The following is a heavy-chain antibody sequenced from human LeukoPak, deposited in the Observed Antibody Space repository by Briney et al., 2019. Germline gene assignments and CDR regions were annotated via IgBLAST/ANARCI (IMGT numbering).Heavy chain of an antibody. J-gene: IGHJ5*02. CDR3: ARDPRGYDYADWVYTWFDP. D-gene: IGHD3-16*01. V-gene: IGHV3-21*01. Sequence: GGSLRLSCAASGFNFRNYSMNWVRQAPGKGLEWVSSISTSSSSIYYSDSVRGRFTISRDNAKNALYLQMNRLRAEDTAVYFCARDPRGYDYADWVYTWFDPWGQGTLVTVSS. CDR1: GFNFRNYS. CDR2: ISTSSSSI.